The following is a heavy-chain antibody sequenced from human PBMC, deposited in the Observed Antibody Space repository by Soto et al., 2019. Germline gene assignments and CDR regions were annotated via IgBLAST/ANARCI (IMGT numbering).Heavy chain of an antibody. D-gene: IGHD4-4*01. V-gene: IGHV3-30*18. CDR2: ISYDGSNK. CDR3: AKDRDYTYLRGGGIDV. CDR1: GFTFSSYG. Sequence: QVQLVESGGGVVQPGRSLRLSCAASGFTFSSYGMHWVRQAPGKGLEWVAVISYDGSNKYYADSVKGRFTISRDNSKNTLYLQMNSLRAEDTAVYYCAKDRDYTYLRGGGIDVWGQGTTVTVSS. J-gene: IGHJ6*02.